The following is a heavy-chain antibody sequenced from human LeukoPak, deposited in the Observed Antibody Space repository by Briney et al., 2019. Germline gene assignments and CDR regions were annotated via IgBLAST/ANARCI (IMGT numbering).Heavy chain of an antibody. J-gene: IGHJ4*02. Sequence: SETLSLTCAVYGGSFSGYYWSWIRQPPGKGLEWIGEINHSGSTNYNPSLKSRVTMSVDTSKNQFSLKLSSVTAADTAEYYCARVTFYDFWSGYYTRGGHYFDYWGQGTLVTVSS. CDR1: GGSFSGYY. D-gene: IGHD3-3*01. CDR2: INHSGST. V-gene: IGHV4-34*01. CDR3: ARVTFYDFWSGYYTRGGHYFDY.